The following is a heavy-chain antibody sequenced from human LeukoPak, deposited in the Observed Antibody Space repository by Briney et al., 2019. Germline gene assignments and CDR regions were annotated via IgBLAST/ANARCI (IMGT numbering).Heavy chain of an antibody. D-gene: IGHD2-2*01. CDR3: ARDLIVVVPAGTYYYYMDV. Sequence: SETLSLTCTVSGYSTSSGYYWGWIRQPPGKGLEWIGSIYHSGSTYYNPSLKSRVAISVDTSKNQFSLKLSSVTAADTAVYYCARDLIVVVPAGTYYYYMDVWGKGTTVTVSS. CDR2: IYHSGST. V-gene: IGHV4-38-2*02. CDR1: GYSTSSGYY. J-gene: IGHJ6*03.